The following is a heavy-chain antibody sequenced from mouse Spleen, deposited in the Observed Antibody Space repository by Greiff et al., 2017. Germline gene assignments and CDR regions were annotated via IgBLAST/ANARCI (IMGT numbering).Heavy chain of an antibody. J-gene: IGHJ4*01. CDR2: IWSDGST. CDR3: AGSTMITTVYAMDY. CDR1: GFSLTSYG. V-gene: IGHV2-6*03. Sequence: QVQLKETGPGLVAPSQSLSITCTVSGFSLTSYGVHWVRQPPGKGLEWLVVIWSDGSTNYNSALKSRLSISKDNSKSQVFLKMNSLQTDDTAMYYCAGSTMITTVYAMDYWGQGTSVTVSS. D-gene: IGHD2-4*01.